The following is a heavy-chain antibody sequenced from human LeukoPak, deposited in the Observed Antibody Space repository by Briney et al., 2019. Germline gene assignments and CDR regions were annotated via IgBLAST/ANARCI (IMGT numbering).Heavy chain of an antibody. V-gene: IGHV1-24*01. CDR3: ATTRVLSSPYYYDSSGYHYGSPFDY. CDR1: GYTFTELS. Sequence: EASVKVSCNFSGYTFTELSMHMVRQAPGKGHGRKGGFDPEDGETIYAQKFQGRVTMTEDTSTDTDYMELSSLRSEDTAVYYCATTRVLSSPYYYDSSGYHYGSPFDYWGQGTLVTVSS. J-gene: IGHJ4*02. D-gene: IGHD3-22*01. CDR2: FDPEDGET.